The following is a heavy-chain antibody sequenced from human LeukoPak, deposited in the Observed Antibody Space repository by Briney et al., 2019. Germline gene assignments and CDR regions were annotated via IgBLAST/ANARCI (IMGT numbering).Heavy chain of an antibody. CDR1: GFTFSSNW. V-gene: IGHV3-74*01. D-gene: IGHD1-26*01. CDR3: VRDLGGRSGH. CDR2: INEDGSTT. Sequence: PGGSLRLSCAASGFTFSSNWMHWVRQAPGKGLVWVSRINEDGSTTNYADSVKGRSTIFRDNAKNTLYLQMNSLRAEDTAVSYCVRDLGGRSGHWGQGTLVTVSS. J-gene: IGHJ4*02.